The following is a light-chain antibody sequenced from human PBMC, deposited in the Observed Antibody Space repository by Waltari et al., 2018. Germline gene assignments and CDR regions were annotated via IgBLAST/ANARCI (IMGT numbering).Light chain of an antibody. CDR2: KTS. Sequence: IQMTQSPSTLSASVGDRVTITCRASQSISDLLAWYQQKPGKAPKLLMYKTSTLQGWVPSRFSGGGSDTEFTLTISSLQPDDFATYYCQQYNHYPWTFGPGTKVEVK. J-gene: IGKJ1*01. V-gene: IGKV1-5*03. CDR1: QSISDL. CDR3: QQYNHYPWT.